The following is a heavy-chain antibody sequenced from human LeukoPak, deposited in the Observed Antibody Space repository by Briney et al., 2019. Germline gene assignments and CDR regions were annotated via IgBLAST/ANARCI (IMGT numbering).Heavy chain of an antibody. CDR1: GGSISSYY. J-gene: IGHJ3*02. D-gene: IGHD4-23*01. V-gene: IGHV4-59*01. Sequence: SETLSLTCTVSGGSISSYYWSWIRQPPGKGLEWIGYIYYSGSTNYNPSLKSRVTISVDTSKNQFSLKLSSVTAADTAVYYCGGGGGKDAFDIWGQGTMVTVSS. CDR2: IYYSGST. CDR3: GGGGGKDAFDI.